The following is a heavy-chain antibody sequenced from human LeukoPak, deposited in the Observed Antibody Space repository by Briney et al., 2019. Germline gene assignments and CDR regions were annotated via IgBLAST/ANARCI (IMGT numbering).Heavy chain of an antibody. CDR3: ARSTVYCATTDCYAGEYYSDN. J-gene: IGHJ4*02. Sequence: GGSLRLSCAASGFTFGNFWMSWVRQAPGKGLEWVANIKQDGSEKYYVDPVKGRFTISRDKAKNSLYLQMNSLRAEDSAMYYCARSTVYCATTDCYAGEYYSDNWGQGTLVTVSS. D-gene: IGHD2-2*01. CDR1: GFTFGNFW. V-gene: IGHV3-7*01. CDR2: IKQDGSEK.